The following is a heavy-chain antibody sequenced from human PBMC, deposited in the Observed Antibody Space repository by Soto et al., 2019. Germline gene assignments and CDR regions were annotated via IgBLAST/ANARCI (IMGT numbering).Heavy chain of an antibody. D-gene: IGHD1-20*01. Sequence: EVQLAESGGGLVQPGGSLRLSCATSGFTFTDYWMHWVRQAPGKGLVWVSRINGNGRATDYADSVKGRFIISRDNAKNTLHLQMNSLRAKDTAIYYCARAPYQVSREMDAWGQGTKVIVSS. V-gene: IGHV3-74*01. CDR2: INGNGRAT. J-gene: IGHJ6*01. CDR3: ARAPYQVSREMDA. CDR1: GFTFTDYW.